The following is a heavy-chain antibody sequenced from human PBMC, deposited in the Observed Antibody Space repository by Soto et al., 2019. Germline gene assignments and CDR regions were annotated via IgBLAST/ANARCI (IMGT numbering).Heavy chain of an antibody. V-gene: IGHV4-34*01. Sequence: PSETLSLTCAVSGGSFIGYYWSWIRQPPGKGLEWIGEINHSGSTNYNPSLKSRVTISVDTSKNQFSLKLSSVTAADTAVYYCARLSIAVGGTLDYWGQGTLVTVS. CDR2: INHSGST. CDR1: GGSFIGYY. D-gene: IGHD2-15*01. CDR3: ARLSIAVGGTLDY. J-gene: IGHJ4*02.